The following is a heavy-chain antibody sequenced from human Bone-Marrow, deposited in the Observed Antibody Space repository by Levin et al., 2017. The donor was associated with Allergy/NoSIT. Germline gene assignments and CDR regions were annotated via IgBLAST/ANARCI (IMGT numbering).Heavy chain of an antibody. D-gene: IGHD1-26*01. CDR3: AKGVGPDAFDI. Sequence: QRGESLKISCAASGFTFSSYGMHWVRQAPGKGLEWVAVISYDGSNKYYADSVKGRFTISRDNSKNTLYLQMNSLRAEDTAVYYCAKGVGPDAFDIWGQGTMVTVSS. J-gene: IGHJ3*02. V-gene: IGHV3-30*18. CDR2: ISYDGSNK. CDR1: GFTFSSYG.